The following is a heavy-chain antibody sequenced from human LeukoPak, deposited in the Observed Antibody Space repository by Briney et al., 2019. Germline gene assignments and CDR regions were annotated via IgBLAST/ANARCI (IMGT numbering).Heavy chain of an antibody. J-gene: IGHJ4*02. CDR1: GFTFSNYA. D-gene: IGHD2-21*01. CDR2: ISGRDGGVNT. Sequence: GGSLRLSCAASGFTFSNYAMSWVRQAPGKGLEWVSAISGRDGGVNTYYADSVKGRFTISRDNSKNTLSLQMSSLRADDTAVYYCAKDVSGCGSSGFDSWGQGALVTVSS. CDR3: AKDVSGCGSSGFDS. V-gene: IGHV3-23*01.